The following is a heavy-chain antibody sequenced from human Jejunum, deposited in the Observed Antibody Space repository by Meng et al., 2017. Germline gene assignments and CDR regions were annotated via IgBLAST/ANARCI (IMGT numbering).Heavy chain of an antibody. V-gene: IGHV3-48*03. CDR3: ARGYSYGYVSYDP. D-gene: IGHD5-18*01. CDR2: ISSSGSTV. CDR1: GFTFTSYE. J-gene: IGHJ5*02. Sequence: GESLKISCVASGFTFTSYEMNWVRQAPGKGLEWVSYISSSGSTVHYADSVKGRFTISRDTATNSLYLHLNSLRAEDTAVYYCARGYSYGYVSYDPWGQGTLVTVSS.